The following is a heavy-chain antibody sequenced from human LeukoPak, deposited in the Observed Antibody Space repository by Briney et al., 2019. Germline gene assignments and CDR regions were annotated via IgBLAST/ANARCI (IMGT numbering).Heavy chain of an antibody. CDR2: IYYSGST. CDR1: GGSISSSSYY. V-gene: IGHV4-39*07. Sequence: ASETLSLTCTVSGGSISSSSYYWGWIRQPPGKGLEWIGSIYYSGSTYYNPSLKSRVTISVDTSKNQFSLKLSSVTAADTAVYYCARDLHRWELLHWFDPWGQGTLVTVSS. D-gene: IGHD1-26*01. J-gene: IGHJ5*02. CDR3: ARDLHRWELLHWFDP.